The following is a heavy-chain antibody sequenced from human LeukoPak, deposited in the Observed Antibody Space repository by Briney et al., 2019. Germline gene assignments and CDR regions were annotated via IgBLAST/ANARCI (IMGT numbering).Heavy chain of an antibody. Sequence: GGSLRLSCAASGFTVGSNYMSWVRQAPGKTLEWLSIIYSGGSTFYSDSVKGRSTISRGNSKNTLFLQMNTLRAEDTAVYYCAMKVPGTLSRSHRSFDYWGQGTLVTVSS. V-gene: IGHV3-66*01. CDR3: AMKVPGTLSRSHRSFDY. CDR1: GFTVGSNY. D-gene: IGHD3-10*01. J-gene: IGHJ4*02. CDR2: IYSGGST.